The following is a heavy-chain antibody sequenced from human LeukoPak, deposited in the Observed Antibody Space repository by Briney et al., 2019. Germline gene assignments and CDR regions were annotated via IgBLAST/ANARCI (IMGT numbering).Heavy chain of an antibody. CDR2: IYSGGST. CDR1: GFTVSSNY. Sequence: GGSLRLSCAASGFTVSSNYMSWVRQAPGKGLEWVSVIYSGGSTYYADSVKGRFTISRHNSKNTPYLQMNSLRAEDTAVYYCARDRRLAAAGHYYYYGMDVWGQGTTVTVSS. D-gene: IGHD6-13*01. V-gene: IGHV3-53*04. J-gene: IGHJ6*02. CDR3: ARDRRLAAAGHYYYYGMDV.